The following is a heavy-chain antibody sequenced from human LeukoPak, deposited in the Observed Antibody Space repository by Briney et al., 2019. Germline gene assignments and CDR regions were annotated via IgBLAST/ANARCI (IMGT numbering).Heavy chain of an antibody. CDR2: INPNSGGT. CDR3: ARLSSGWSLRDY. V-gene: IGHV1-2*02. CDR1: GYTFTGYY. J-gene: IGHJ4*02. Sequence: ASVKVSCKASGYTFTGYYMHWVRQAPGQGLEWMGWINPNSGGTNYAQKFQGRVTMTRDTSISTAYMELSRLRSDDTAVYYCARLSSGWSLRDYWGQGTLVTVSS. D-gene: IGHD6-19*01.